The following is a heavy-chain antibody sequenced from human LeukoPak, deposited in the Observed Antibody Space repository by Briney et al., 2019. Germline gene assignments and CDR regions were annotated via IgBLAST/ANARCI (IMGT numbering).Heavy chain of an antibody. CDR2: IYYSGTT. V-gene: IGHV4-59*01. D-gene: IGHD6-19*01. Sequence: SETLSLTCTVSGGSISSYYWSWIRQTPGKGLEWIGYIYYSGTTNYNPSLRSRVAISLDTSKNQFSLKLSSVTAADTAVYYCARGEPAFSSGWYTYYFDYWGQGTLVAVSS. CDR1: GGSISSYY. J-gene: IGHJ4*02. CDR3: ARGEPAFSSGWYTYYFDY.